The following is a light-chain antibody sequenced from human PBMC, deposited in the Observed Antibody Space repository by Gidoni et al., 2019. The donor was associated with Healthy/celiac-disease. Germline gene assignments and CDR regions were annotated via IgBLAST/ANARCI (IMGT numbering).Light chain of an antibody. CDR2: AAS. CDR1: QSISSY. V-gene: IGKV1-39*01. CDR3: QQSYSTPRT. J-gene: IGKJ1*01. Sequence: DIQMTKSPSSLSASVGDRVTITCRASQSISSYLNWYQQKPGKAPKLLTYAASSVQSGVPSRFSGSGSGTDFTLTISSLQPGDFSTYYCQQSYSTPRTFGQGTKVEIK.